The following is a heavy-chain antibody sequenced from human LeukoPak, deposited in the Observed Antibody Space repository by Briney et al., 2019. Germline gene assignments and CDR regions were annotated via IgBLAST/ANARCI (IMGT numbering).Heavy chain of an antibody. Sequence: GGSLRLSCAASGFTFSSYWMHWVRQAPGKGLVWVSRINSDGSSTSYADFVKGRFTISRDNAKNTLYLQMNSLRAEDTAAYYCARAERWLQSFVSWGQGTLVTVSS. J-gene: IGHJ5*02. D-gene: IGHD5-24*01. CDR3: ARAERWLQSFVS. CDR1: GFTFSSYW. V-gene: IGHV3-74*01. CDR2: INSDGSST.